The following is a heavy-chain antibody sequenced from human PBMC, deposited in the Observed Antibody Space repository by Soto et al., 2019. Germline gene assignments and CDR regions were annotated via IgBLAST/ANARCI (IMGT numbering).Heavy chain of an antibody. CDR1: GGSISSSNW. V-gene: IGHV4-4*02. CDR3: ERVVTGSLWFDC. J-gene: IGHJ4*02. D-gene: IGHD1-1*01. CDR2: IHHSGST. Sequence: QVQLQESGPGLVKPSGTLSLTCAVSGGSISSSNWWSWVRQPPGKGLEWIGEIHHSGSTNYSPSLKRLVTLSGDKFNSQLSLKLSSVTGADTAVYSGERVVTGSLWFDCWGQGTLVTVSS.